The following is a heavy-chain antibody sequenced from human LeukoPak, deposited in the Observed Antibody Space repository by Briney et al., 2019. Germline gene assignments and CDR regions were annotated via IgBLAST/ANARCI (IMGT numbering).Heavy chain of an antibody. D-gene: IGHD1-26*01. V-gene: IGHV3-48*03. J-gene: IGHJ4*02. CDR2: ISSGGSTI. Sequence: PGGSLRLSCAASGFIFSNYEMNWVRQAPGKGLEWVSYISSGGSTIYYADSVKGRFTISRDNAKNSLYLQMNSLRAEDTAVYYCARAGSGSYSAIDYWGQGTLVTVSS. CDR1: GFIFSNYE. CDR3: ARAGSGSYSAIDY.